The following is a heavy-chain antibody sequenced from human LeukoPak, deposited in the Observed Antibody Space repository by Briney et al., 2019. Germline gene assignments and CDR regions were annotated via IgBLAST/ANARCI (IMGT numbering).Heavy chain of an antibody. CDR1: GGTFSSYA. D-gene: IGHD3-10*01. CDR2: IIPIFGTA. Sequence: SVKVSCKASGGTFSSYAISWVRQAPGQGLEWMGGIIPIFGTANYAQKFQGRVTITTDESTSTAYMELSSLRSEDTAVYYCAREAYYYGSGRYYNLIDWGQGTLVTVSS. CDR3: AREAYYYGSGRYYNLID. V-gene: IGHV1-69*05. J-gene: IGHJ4*02.